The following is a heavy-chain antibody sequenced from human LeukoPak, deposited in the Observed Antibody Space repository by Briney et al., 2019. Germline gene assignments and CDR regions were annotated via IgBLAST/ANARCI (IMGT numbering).Heavy chain of an antibody. CDR1: GYTFTGYY. CDR2: INPNSGVT. J-gene: IGHJ6*02. V-gene: IGHV1-2*06. Sequence: ASVKVSCKASGYTFTGYYMHWVRQAPGQGLEWVGRINPNSGVTNYAQKFQGRVTMTRDTPISTAYMELSSLRSEDTAVYYCWGGYGDYRYYYYYGMDVWGQGTTVTVSS. CDR3: WGGYGDYRYYYYYGMDV. D-gene: IGHD4-17*01.